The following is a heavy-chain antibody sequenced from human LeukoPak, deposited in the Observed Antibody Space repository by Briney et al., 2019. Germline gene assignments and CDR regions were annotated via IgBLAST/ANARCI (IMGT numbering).Heavy chain of an antibody. Sequence: GSLRLSCAASGFILSDHYIDWVRQAPGKGLEWVSYISTGSSTTYYADSVKGRFTISRDNVENSLYLQMNSLRDEDTAVYYCARVAAGYSVNYFDYWGQGTLVTVSS. CDR1: GFILSDHY. V-gene: IGHV3-48*02. J-gene: IGHJ4*02. CDR3: ARVAAGYSVNYFDY. CDR2: ISTGSSTT. D-gene: IGHD4-23*01.